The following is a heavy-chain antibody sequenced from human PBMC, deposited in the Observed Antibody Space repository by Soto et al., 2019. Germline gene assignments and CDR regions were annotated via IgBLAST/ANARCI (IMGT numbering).Heavy chain of an antibody. Sequence: GASVKVSCKASGYTFSNYGMHWVRQAPGQRLEWMGLINAGNGNTKYSQKFQGRVTLTRDTSASTAYMELSSLRSEDTAVYYCARDIVVVTAMLGMDVWGQGTTVTVSS. CDR3: ARDIVVVTAMLGMDV. V-gene: IGHV1-3*01. D-gene: IGHD2-21*02. CDR1: GYTFSNYG. CDR2: INAGNGNT. J-gene: IGHJ6*02.